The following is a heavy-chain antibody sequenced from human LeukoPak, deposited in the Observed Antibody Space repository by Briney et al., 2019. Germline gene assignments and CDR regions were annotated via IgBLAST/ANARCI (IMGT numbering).Heavy chain of an antibody. CDR3: ARRGGEVFWTVMGAFDI. CDR2: IYYSGST. V-gene: IGHV4-59*08. Sequence: SETLSLTCTVSGGSISSYYWSWIRQPPGKGLEWIGYIYYSGSTNYNPSLKSRVTISVDTSKNQFSLKLSSVTAADTAVYYCARRGGEVFWTVMGAFDIWAQGTMVTVSS. CDR1: GGSISSYY. J-gene: IGHJ3*02. D-gene: IGHD3/OR15-3a*01.